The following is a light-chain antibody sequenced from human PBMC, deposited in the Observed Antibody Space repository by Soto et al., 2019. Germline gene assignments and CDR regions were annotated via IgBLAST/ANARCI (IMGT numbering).Light chain of an antibody. J-gene: IGLJ2*01. Sequence: QSARTQPASVSGSPGQSITISCTGTSSDVGGYNYVSWYQQHPGKAPKLMIYDVSNRPSGVSNRFSGSKSGNTASLTISGLQAEDEADYYCSSYTSSTTLKVFGGGTKLTVL. V-gene: IGLV2-14*03. CDR3: SSYTSSTTLKV. CDR1: SSDVGGYNY. CDR2: DVS.